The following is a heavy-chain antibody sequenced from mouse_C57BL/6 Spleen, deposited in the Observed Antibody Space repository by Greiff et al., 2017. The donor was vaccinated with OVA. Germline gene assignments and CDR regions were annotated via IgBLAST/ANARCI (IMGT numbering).Heavy chain of an antibody. J-gene: IGHJ3*01. V-gene: IGHV1-22*01. D-gene: IGHD1-1*01. CDR2: INPNNGGT. Sequence: VQLQQSGPELVKPGASVKMSCKASGYTFTDYNMHWVKQSHGKSLEWIGYINPNNGGTSYNQKFKGKATLTVNKSSSTAYMELRSLTSEDSAVYYCARNHYGSSPFAYWGQGTLVTVSA. CDR3: ARNHYGSSPFAY. CDR1: GYTFTDYN.